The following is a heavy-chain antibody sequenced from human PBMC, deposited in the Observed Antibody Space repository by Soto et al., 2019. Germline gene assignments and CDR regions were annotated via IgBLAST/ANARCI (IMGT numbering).Heavy chain of an antibody. Sequence: QVQLVQSGAEVKKPGSSVTVSCKASGGTFSSYTISWVRQAPGQGLEWMGGIIPIFGTANYAQKFQARVPLTXXXSXXTDSMELSSLRSEDTAVYYWAGGNRAWLQLWYFELWGRGTLVTVSS. CDR3: AGGNRAWLQLWYFEL. V-gene: IGHV1-69*05. CDR1: GGTFSSYT. J-gene: IGHJ2*01. D-gene: IGHD5-12*01. CDR2: IIPIFGTA.